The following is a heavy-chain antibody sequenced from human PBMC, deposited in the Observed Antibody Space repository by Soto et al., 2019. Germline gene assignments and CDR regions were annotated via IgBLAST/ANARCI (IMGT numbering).Heavy chain of an antibody. V-gene: IGHV1-2*04. CDR2: INPNSGGT. Sequence: GASVKVSCKASGFTFSAYYIYWVRQAPEQGLEWMGWINPNSGGTNYAQKFQGWVTMTRDTSISTAYMELSRLRSDDTAVYYCARDFRMGGIYYYYYGMDVWGQGTTVTVSS. J-gene: IGHJ6*02. CDR3: ARDFRMGGIYYYYYGMDV. CDR1: GFTFSAYY. D-gene: IGHD1-26*01.